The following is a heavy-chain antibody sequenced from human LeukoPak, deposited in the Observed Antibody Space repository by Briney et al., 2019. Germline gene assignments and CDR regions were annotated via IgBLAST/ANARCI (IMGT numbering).Heavy chain of an antibody. D-gene: IGHD6-13*01. CDR1: GFTFSSYS. J-gene: IGHJ4*02. CDR3: AREYLAAAADY. V-gene: IGHV3-48*01. Sequence: GGSLRLSCAASGFTFSSYSMNWVRQAPGKGLEWVSYISSSSSTIYYADSVKGRFTISRDNSKNTLYLQMNSLRAEDTAVYYCAREYLAAAADYWGQGTLVTVSS. CDR2: ISSSSSTI.